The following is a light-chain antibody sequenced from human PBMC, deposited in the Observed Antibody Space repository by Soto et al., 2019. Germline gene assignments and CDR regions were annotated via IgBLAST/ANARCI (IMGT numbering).Light chain of an antibody. CDR2: KAS. Sequence: DIQMTQSPSTLSASVGDRVTITCRASQSISAWLAWYQQKPGKAPKLLIYKASTLESGVPSRFSGSGSGTEFTLTISSLQPDDFATYYCQQYNNNASWTFGPGTKVQIK. CDR1: QSISAW. J-gene: IGKJ1*01. V-gene: IGKV1-5*03. CDR3: QQYNNNASWT.